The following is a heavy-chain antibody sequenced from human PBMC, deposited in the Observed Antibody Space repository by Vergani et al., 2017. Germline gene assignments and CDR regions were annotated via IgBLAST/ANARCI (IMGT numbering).Heavy chain of an antibody. D-gene: IGHD3-9*01. CDR3: AHSLSYDILTGYYRGDAFDI. J-gene: IGHJ3*02. V-gene: IGHV2-5*02. CDR2: IYWDDDK. Sequence: QITLKESGPTLVKPTQTLTLTCTFSGFSLSTSGVGVGWIRQPPGKALEWLALIYWDDDKRYSPSLKSRLTITKDTSKNQVVLTMTNMDPVDTATYYCAHSLSYDILTGYYRGDAFDIWGQGTMVTVSS. CDR1: GFSLSTSGVG.